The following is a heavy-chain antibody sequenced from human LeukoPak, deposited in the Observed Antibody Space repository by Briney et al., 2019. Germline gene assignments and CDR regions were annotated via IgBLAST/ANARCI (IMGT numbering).Heavy chain of an antibody. D-gene: IGHD5-12*01. CDR1: GFTFSSYA. Sequence: GGSLRLSCAPSGFTFSSYAMHWVRQAPGKGLEYVSAISSNGGSTYYANSVKGRFTISRDNSKNTLYLQMGSLRAEDMAVYYCARDTGYSGYESDYWGQGTLVTVSS. CDR3: ARDTGYSGYESDY. V-gene: IGHV3-64*01. CDR2: ISSNGGST. J-gene: IGHJ4*02.